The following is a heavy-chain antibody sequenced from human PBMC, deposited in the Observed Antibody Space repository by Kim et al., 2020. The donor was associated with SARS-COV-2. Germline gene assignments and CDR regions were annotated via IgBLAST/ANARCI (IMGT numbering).Heavy chain of an antibody. D-gene: IGHD3-10*01. CDR3: ARDRVTMVRVANWYFDL. Sequence: SETLSLTCTVSGGSISSYYWSWIRQPPGKGLEWIGYIYYSGSTNYNPSLKSRVTISVDTSKNQFSLKLSSVTAADTAVYYCARDRVTMVRVANWYFDLWGRGTLVTFPS. J-gene: IGHJ2*01. CDR2: IYYSGST. CDR1: GGSISSYY. V-gene: IGHV4-59*01.